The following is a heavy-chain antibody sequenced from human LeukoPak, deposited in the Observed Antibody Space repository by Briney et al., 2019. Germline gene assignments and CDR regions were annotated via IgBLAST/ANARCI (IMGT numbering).Heavy chain of an antibody. CDR1: GGSFSGYY. CDR3: ARGSGIAARDFDY. J-gene: IGHJ4*02. D-gene: IGHD6-6*01. Sequence: SETLSLTCAVYGGSFSGYYWSWIRQPLGKGLEWIGEINHSGSTNYNPSLKSRVTISVDTSKNQFSLKLSSVTAADTAVYYCARGSGIAARDFDYWGQGTLVTVSS. V-gene: IGHV4-34*01. CDR2: INHSGST.